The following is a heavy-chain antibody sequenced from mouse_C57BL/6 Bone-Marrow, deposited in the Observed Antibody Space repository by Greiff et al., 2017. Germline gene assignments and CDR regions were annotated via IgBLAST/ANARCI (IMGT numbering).Heavy chain of an antibody. V-gene: IGHV5-4*03. CDR2: ISDGGSYT. CDR1: GFTFSSYA. J-gene: IGHJ4*01. CDR3: ARDSNRYAMDY. Sequence: EVKLMESGGGLVKPGGCLKLSCAASGFTFSSYAMSWVRQTPEKRLAWVATISDGGSYTYYPDNVKGRFTISRDNAKNNRYLQMSHLKSEDTARYYCARDSNRYAMDYWGQGTSVTVSS. D-gene: IGHD2-5*01.